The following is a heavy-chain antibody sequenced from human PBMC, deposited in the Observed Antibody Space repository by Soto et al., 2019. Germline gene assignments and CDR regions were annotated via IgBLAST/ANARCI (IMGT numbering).Heavy chain of an antibody. J-gene: IGHJ6*02. CDR2: IYYSGST. CDR3: ARSDTAMVPGMDV. Sequence: PSETLSLTCTVSGGSISSGGYYWSWIRQHPGKGLEWIGYIYYSGSTYYNPSLKSRVTISVDTSKNQFSLKLSSVTAADTAVYYCARSDTAMVPGMDVWGQGTTVTVSS. V-gene: IGHV4-31*03. D-gene: IGHD5-18*01. CDR1: GGSISSGGYY.